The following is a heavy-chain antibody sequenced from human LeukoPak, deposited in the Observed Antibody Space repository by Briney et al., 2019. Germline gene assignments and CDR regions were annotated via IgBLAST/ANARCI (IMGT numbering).Heavy chain of an antibody. CDR1: GFTFRSYE. V-gene: IGHV3-7*01. D-gene: IGHD4-17*01. Sequence: GGSLRLSCAASGFTFRSYEMNWVRQAPGKGLEWVANIKQDGSEKYYVDSVKGRFTISRDNAKNSLYLQMNSLRAEDTAVYYCASELRGAFDIWGQGTMVTVSS. CDR3: ASELRGAFDI. CDR2: IKQDGSEK. J-gene: IGHJ3*02.